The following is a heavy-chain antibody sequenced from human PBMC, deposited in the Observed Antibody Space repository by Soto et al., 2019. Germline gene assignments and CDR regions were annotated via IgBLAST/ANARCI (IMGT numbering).Heavy chain of an antibody. J-gene: IGHJ5*02. D-gene: IGHD6-6*01. V-gene: IGHV4-30-4*01. Sequence: HVPLQESGPGLVKPSQTMSLTCTVSGGSISSGDYYWSWIRQPPGTGLEWIGYIYHSGTTYYNPYRRIRVTISVDTSKQQFSLKLSSVTVADTAVYYCARERPDGARLDPWGQGTLVTVSS. CDR2: IYHSGTT. CDR3: ARERPDGARLDP. CDR1: GGSISSGDYY.